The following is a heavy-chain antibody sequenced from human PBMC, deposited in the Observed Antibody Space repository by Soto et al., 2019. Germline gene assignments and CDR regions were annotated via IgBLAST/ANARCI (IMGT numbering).Heavy chain of an antibody. CDR1: GFTFSSYG. CDR2: ISYDGSNK. D-gene: IGHD1-20*01. J-gene: IGHJ6*02. CDR3: AKDIRSDNWNPRPYYYGMDV. Sequence: PGGSLRLSCAASGFTFSSYGMHWVRQAPGKGLEWVAVISYDGSNKYYADSVKGRFTISRDNSKNTLYLQMNSLRAEDTAVYYCAKDIRSDNWNPRPYYYGMDVWGQGTTVTVSS. V-gene: IGHV3-30*18.